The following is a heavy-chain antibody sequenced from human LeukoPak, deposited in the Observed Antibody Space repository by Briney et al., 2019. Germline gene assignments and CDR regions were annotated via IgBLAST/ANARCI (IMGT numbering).Heavy chain of an antibody. Sequence: ASVKVSCKASGYTFTNYYMHWVRQAPGQGLEWMGMINPSGGGTTYAQKFQGRVTMTRDTSTSTVYMELSSLRSEDTAVYYCARVPYCSNGICYTHYYCDYWGQGTLVTVSS. J-gene: IGHJ4*02. D-gene: IGHD2-8*01. CDR2: INPSGGGT. V-gene: IGHV1-46*01. CDR3: ARVPYCSNGICYTHYYCDY. CDR1: GYTFTNYY.